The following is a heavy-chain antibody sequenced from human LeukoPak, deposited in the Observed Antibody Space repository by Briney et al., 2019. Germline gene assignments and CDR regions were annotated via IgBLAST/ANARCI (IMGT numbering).Heavy chain of an antibody. CDR3: ARYDSSGLEAFDI. J-gene: IGHJ3*02. V-gene: IGHV4-59*08. CDR2: IYYSGST. Sequence: SETLSLTCTVSGGSISSYYWSWLRQPPGKGLEWIGYIYYSGSTNYNPSLKSRVTISVDTSKNQFSLKLSSVTAADTAVYYCARYDSSGLEAFDIWGQGTMVTVSS. CDR1: GGSISSYY. D-gene: IGHD3-22*01.